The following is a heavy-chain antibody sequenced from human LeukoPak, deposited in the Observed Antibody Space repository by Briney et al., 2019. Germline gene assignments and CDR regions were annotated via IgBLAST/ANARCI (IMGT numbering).Heavy chain of an antibody. Sequence: PSETLSLTCTVSSGSISSYYWSWIRQPPEKGLEWIGYVYYSGRINYNPSLKSRVTISLDTSKNQFSLKLRSVTAADTAVYYCAGAYSGTYYYFDYWGQGTLVTVSS. D-gene: IGHD1-26*01. CDR3: AGAYSGTYYYFDY. CDR1: SGSISSYY. CDR2: VYYSGRI. J-gene: IGHJ4*02. V-gene: IGHV4-59*01.